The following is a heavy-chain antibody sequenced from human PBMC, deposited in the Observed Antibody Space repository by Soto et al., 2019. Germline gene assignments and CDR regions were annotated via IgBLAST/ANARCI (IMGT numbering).Heavy chain of an antibody. V-gene: IGHV4-4*07. Sequence: QVQVQESGPGLVKPSETLSLTCSVSGGSMSKFYWSWIRKTAGKGLEWMGRVYATGTSDYNPSLGSRIGMSVDISKKTFSLRLRSVTAADTGVYYCVRDGSKTLRDCFDPWGQGILVTVSS. J-gene: IGHJ5*02. CDR1: GGSMSKFY. D-gene: IGHD4-17*01. CDR3: VRDGSKTLRDCFDP. CDR2: VYATGTS.